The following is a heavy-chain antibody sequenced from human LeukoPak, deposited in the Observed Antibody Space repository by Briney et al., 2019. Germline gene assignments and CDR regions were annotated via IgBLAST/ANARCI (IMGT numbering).Heavy chain of an antibody. V-gene: IGHV3-23*01. CDR3: AKGTLAHYYDSSGYYHLSFDY. D-gene: IGHD3-22*01. CDR1: GFTFSSYA. J-gene: IGHJ4*02. CDR2: ISGSGGST. Sequence: GGSLRLSCAASGFTFSSYAMTWVRQAPGKGLEWVSGISGSGGSTYFAGSVKGRFTISRDNSKNTLYLQMNSLRAEDTAVYYCAKGTLAHYYDSSGYYHLSFDYWGQGTLVTVSS.